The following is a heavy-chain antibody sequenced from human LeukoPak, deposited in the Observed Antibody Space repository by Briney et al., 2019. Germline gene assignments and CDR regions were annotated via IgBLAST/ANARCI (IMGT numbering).Heavy chain of an antibody. D-gene: IGHD1-26*01. CDR1: GYTFTSYG. CDR3: ARSGLNSGMGYYFDC. CDR2: ISAYNGNT. J-gene: IGHJ4*02. V-gene: IGHV1-18*01. Sequence: GASVKVSCKASGYTFTSYGISWVRQAPGQGLEWMGWISAYNGNTNYAQKLQGRVTMTTDTSTSTAYMELRSLRSEDTAVYYCARSGLNSGMGYYFDCWGQGTLVTVSS.